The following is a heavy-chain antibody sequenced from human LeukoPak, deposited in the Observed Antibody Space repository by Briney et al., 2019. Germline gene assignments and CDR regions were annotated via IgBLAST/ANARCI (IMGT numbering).Heavy chain of an antibody. V-gene: IGHV4-34*01. CDR3: ARSIVGATTVGDY. CDR1: GGSFSGYY. Sequence: PSETLSLTCAVYGGSFSGYYWSWIRQPPGKGLEWIGEINHSGSTNYNPSLKSRVTISVDTSKNQFSLKLSSVTAADTAVYYCARSIVGATTVGDYWGQGTLVTVSS. J-gene: IGHJ4*02. CDR2: INHSGST. D-gene: IGHD1-26*01.